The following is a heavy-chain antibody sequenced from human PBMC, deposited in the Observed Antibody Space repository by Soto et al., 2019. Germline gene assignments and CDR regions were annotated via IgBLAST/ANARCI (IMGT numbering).Heavy chain of an antibody. V-gene: IGHV3-23*01. CDR3: GKDRALIWFEESSDAFEV. D-gene: IGHD3-10*01. CDR2: ISGNGGSK. Sequence: EVQLLESGGGLVQAGGSRRLSCAASGFTFSDYAVSWVRQAPGKGLEWVASISGNGGSKKYADSVRGRFTISRDTSKNPVFLQMNSLRAEDTAVYYCGKDRALIWFEESSDAFEVWGQGTTVTVS. J-gene: IGHJ3*01. CDR1: GFTFSDYA.